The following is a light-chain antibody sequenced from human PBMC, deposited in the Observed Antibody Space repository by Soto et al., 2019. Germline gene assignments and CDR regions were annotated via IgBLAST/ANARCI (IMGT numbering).Light chain of an antibody. CDR2: DAS. Sequence: DIQLTQSPSTLSASVADRVTITCRASQSITARLAWYQQKPGKPPKLLIYDASILERGVPSRFSGSGSGTDFTLTISSLQAEDVAVYYCQQYYNTPYTFGQGTKLEIK. V-gene: IGKV1-5*01. J-gene: IGKJ2*01. CDR3: QQYYNTPYT. CDR1: QSITAR.